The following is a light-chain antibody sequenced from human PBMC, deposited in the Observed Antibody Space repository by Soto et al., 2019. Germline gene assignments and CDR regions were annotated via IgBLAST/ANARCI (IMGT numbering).Light chain of an antibody. Sequence: QSVLTQPRSASGSPGQSVTISCTGPSINVGGSYYVSWYQQHPGKAPKLMSYDVSPRPSGVPDRFSGSKSGDSVSLTISGLQDEDESYCASCSDGVTGSLFGTGTKVTVL. CDR1: SINVGGSYY. V-gene: IGLV2-11*01. CDR3: CSDGVTGSL. J-gene: IGLJ1*01. CDR2: DVS.